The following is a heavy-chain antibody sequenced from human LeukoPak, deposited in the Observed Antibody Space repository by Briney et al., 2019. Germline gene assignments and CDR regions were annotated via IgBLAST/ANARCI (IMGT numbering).Heavy chain of an antibody. CDR3: AKTLWGLTLLSSDY. Sequence: GGSLRLSCAASGFTFTSYTITWVRQAPGKGLEWVSGISDSGGSTHYADSVKGRFTISRDNSKNTLYLHMNSLRLEDTAVYWCAKTLWGLTLLSSDYWGQGTLVTVSS. CDR2: ISDSGGST. CDR1: GFTFTSYT. V-gene: IGHV3-23*01. J-gene: IGHJ4*02. D-gene: IGHD3-16*01.